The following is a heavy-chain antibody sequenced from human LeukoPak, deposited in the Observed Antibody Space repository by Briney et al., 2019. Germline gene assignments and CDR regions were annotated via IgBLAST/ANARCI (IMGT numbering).Heavy chain of an antibody. CDR3: ARDHCGGDCYFRIYYGMDV. D-gene: IGHD2-21*02. Sequence: ASVKVSCKASGYTFIGYFMNCVRQAPGQGLEWMGWISAYNGNTNYAQKLQGRVTMTTDTSTSTAYMELRSLRSDDTAVYYCARDHCGGDCYFRIYYGMDVWGQGTTVAVSS. CDR2: ISAYNGNT. J-gene: IGHJ6*02. CDR1: GYTFIGYF. V-gene: IGHV1-18*04.